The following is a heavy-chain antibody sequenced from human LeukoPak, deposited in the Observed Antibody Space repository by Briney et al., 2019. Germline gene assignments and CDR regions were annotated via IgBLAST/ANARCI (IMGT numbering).Heavy chain of an antibody. D-gene: IGHD6-19*01. CDR2: MNPNSGNT. CDR3: ARVLLSSGFIDY. CDR1: GYTFTSYD. Sequence: VASVKVCCKAAGYTFTSYDINWVRQSTGQGLEWMGWMNPNSGNTGYAQKFQGRVTMTRNTSISTAYMELSSLRSEDTAVYYCARVLLSSGFIDYWGQGTLVTVSS. J-gene: IGHJ4*02. V-gene: IGHV1-8*01.